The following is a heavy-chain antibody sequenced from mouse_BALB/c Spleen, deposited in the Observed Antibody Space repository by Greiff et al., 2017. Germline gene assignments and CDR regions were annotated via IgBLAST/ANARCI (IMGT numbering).Heavy chain of an antibody. CDR1: GFTFSSFG. V-gene: IGHV5-17*02. CDR3: ARKGYDYGLDY. D-gene: IGHD2-4*01. CDR2: ISSGSSTI. J-gene: IGHJ2*01. Sequence: EVQLVESGGGLVQPGGSRKLSCAASGFTFSSFGMHWVRQTPEKGLEWVAYISSGSSTIYYADTVKGRFTISRDNPKNTLFLQMTSLRSEDTAMYYCARKGYDYGLDYWGQGTTLTVSS.